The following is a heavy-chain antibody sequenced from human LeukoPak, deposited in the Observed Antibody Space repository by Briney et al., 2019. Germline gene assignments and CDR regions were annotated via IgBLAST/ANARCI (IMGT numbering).Heavy chain of an antibody. V-gene: IGHV4-4*07. Sequence: PSETLSLTCTVSGGSISSHYWSWIRQPAGKGLEWIGRIYTTGSTNYNPSLKSRVTISVDTSENQFSLNLSSVTAADTAVYYCARVSFGSGYYCYMDVWGKGTTVTVSS. CDR1: GGSISSHY. D-gene: IGHD3-10*01. J-gene: IGHJ6*03. CDR3: ARVSFGSGYYCYMDV. CDR2: IYTTGST.